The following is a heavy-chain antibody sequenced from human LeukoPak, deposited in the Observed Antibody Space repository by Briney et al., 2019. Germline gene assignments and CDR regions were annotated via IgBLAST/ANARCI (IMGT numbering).Heavy chain of an antibody. D-gene: IGHD3-10*01. CDR1: GGSFTYYY. CDR3: ARLNLEYLYSSGPNDY. CDR2: INHAGTA. J-gene: IGHJ4*02. V-gene: IGHV4-34*01. Sequence: KTSETLSLTCALYGGSFTYYYWAWIRQPPGKGLEWIGEINHAGTADYNPSLKSRVTISVDTSKNQFSLRLNSVTPADTAVYYCARLNLEYLYSSGPNDYWGQGTLVTVSS.